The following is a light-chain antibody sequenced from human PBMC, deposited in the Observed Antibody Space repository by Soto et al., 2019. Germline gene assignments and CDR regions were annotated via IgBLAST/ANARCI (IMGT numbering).Light chain of an antibody. CDR1: QSVNTN. CDR3: QQYKDWPTT. V-gene: IGKV3-15*01. CDR2: YAS. J-gene: IGKJ1*01. Sequence: EIVMTQSPATLSVSPGERATLSCRAGQSVNTNVAWYQQKSGQAPRPLIYYASTRATGVPARFSGSGSGTDFTLTITSLQSEDFGVYYCQQYKDWPTTFGQGTKVDI.